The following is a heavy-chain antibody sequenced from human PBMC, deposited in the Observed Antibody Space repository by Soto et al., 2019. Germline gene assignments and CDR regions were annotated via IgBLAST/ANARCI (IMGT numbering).Heavy chain of an antibody. CDR3: ARAGIVTTLGVGKNYYYGMDL. J-gene: IGHJ6*02. V-gene: IGHV3-48*02. CDR2: ISSSRSTI. CDR1: GFAFSTYS. D-gene: IGHD5-12*01. Sequence: PGGALRLSCAASGFAFSTYSMNWVRQAPGKGLEWVSYISSSRSTIYYADSVKGRFIISRDNAKNSLYLQMNSLRDEDTAVYYCARAGIVTTLGVGKNYYYGMDLWGQGTTVTVSS.